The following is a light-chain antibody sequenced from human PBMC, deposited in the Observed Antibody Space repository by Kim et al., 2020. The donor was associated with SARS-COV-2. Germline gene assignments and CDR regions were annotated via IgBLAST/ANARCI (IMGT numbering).Light chain of an antibody. CDR1: QGVSTF. Sequence: SLSPGGGATLSCGAGQGVSTFLAWYQQKPGKAPSLLIHDAFSRAAGIPARFSGRESGTDFTLTISSLGPEDFAVYYCQERSNWWTFGQGTKVDIK. J-gene: IGKJ1*01. CDR2: DAF. CDR3: QERSNWWT. V-gene: IGKV3-11*01.